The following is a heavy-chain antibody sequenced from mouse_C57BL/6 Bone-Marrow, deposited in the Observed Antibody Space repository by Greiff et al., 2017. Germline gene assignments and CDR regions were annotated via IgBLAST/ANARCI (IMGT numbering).Heavy chain of an antibody. D-gene: IGHD2-1*01. J-gene: IGHJ2*01. Sequence: VKLMESGPGLVAPSQSLSITCTVSGFSLTSYAISWVRQPPGKGLEWLGVIWTGGGTNYNSALKSRLGISKDNTKSQIFLKMNSPQTDDTTRYYCARRDYGNPYFDYWGQGTTLTVSS. CDR2: IWTGGGT. CDR3: ARRDYGNPYFDY. CDR1: GFSLTSYA. V-gene: IGHV2-9-1*01.